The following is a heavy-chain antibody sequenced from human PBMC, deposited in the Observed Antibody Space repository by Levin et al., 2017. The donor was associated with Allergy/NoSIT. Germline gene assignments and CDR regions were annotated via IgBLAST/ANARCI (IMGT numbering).Heavy chain of an antibody. V-gene: IGHV3-23*01. CDR1: GFSFSDYA. CDR2: ISGGGGST. J-gene: IGHJ3*02. Sequence: GGSLRLSCAASGFSFSDYAMNWVRQAPGKGPEWVSGISGGGGSTYYADSAKGRFTISRDNSKNTLYLQMNSLRAEDTAVYYCAKAIIGYCSGGSCEDAFDIWGQGTMVTVSS. CDR3: AKAIIGYCSGGSCEDAFDI. D-gene: IGHD2-15*01.